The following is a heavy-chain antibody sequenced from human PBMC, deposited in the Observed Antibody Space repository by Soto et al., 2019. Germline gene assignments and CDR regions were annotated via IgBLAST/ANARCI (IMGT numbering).Heavy chain of an antibody. J-gene: IGHJ4*02. CDR2: INHSGST. Sequence: QVQLQQWGAGLLKPSETLSLTCAVYGGSFSGYYWSWIRQPPGKGLEWIGEINHSGSTNYNPSLKSRVTISVDTSKNQFSLKLSSVTAADTAVYYCVRGPPFLTIFGVVTLDYWGQGTLVTVSS. CDR3: VRGPPFLTIFGVVTLDY. V-gene: IGHV4-34*01. CDR1: GGSFSGYY. D-gene: IGHD3-3*01.